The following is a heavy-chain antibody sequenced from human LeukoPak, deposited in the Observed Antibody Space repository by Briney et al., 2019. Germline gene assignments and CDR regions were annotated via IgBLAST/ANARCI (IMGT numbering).Heavy chain of an antibody. D-gene: IGHD6-13*01. V-gene: IGHV1-46*01. Sequence: GASVKVSCKASGYTFTSYYMHWVRQAPGQGLEWMGIINPSGGSTSYAQKFQGRVTMTRDMSTSTVYMELSSLRSEDTAVYYCARGLKAIAAAGKVYYYYYYYMDVWGKGTTVTVSS. CDR3: ARGLKAIAAAGKVYYYYYYYMDV. J-gene: IGHJ6*03. CDR2: INPSGGST. CDR1: GYTFTSYY.